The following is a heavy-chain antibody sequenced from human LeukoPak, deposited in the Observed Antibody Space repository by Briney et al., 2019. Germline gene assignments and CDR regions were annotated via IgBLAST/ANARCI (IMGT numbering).Heavy chain of an antibody. CDR2: ISYDGSNK. V-gene: IGHV3-30*03. CDR1: GFTFSSYG. J-gene: IGHJ4*02. D-gene: IGHD3-10*01. Sequence: GGSLRLSCAAYGFTFSSYGMHWVRQAPGKGLEWVAVISYDGSNKYYADSVKGRFTISRDNSKNTLYLQMNSLRAEDTAVYYCAGSEEACFDYWGQGTLVTVSS. CDR3: AGSEEACFDY.